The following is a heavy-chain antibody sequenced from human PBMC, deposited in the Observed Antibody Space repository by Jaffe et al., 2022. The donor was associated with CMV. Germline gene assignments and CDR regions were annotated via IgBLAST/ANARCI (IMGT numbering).Heavy chain of an antibody. J-gene: IGHJ3*02. CDR1: GYTFTSYA. CDR2: INAGNGNT. V-gene: IGHV1-3*01. Sequence: QVQLVQSGAEVKKPGASVKVSCKASGYTFTSYAMHWVRQAPGQRLEWMGWINAGNGNTKYSQKFQGRVTITRDTSASTAYMELSSLRSEDTAVYYCARDLATVVTLHAFDIWGQGTMVTVSS. CDR3: ARDLATVVTLHAFDI. D-gene: IGHD4-17*01.